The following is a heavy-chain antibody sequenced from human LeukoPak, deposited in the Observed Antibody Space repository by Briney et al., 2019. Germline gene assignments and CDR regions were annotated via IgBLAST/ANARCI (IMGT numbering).Heavy chain of an antibody. J-gene: IGHJ4*02. Sequence: SETLSLTCTVSGGSVTNDNYFWSWTRQPPGEGLEWIAYIYYTAGSYYNPSLRSRVTMSIDTSRNQFSLKLSSVSAADMAVYHCARGLRYSGSYVVEYWGQGTLVTVSS. CDR2: IYYTAGS. CDR3: ARGLRYSGSYVVEY. V-gene: IGHV4-30-4*01. D-gene: IGHD1-26*01. CDR1: GGSVTNDNYF.